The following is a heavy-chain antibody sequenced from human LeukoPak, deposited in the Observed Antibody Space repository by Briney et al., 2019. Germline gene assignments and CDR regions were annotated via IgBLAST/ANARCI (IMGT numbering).Heavy chain of an antibody. V-gene: IGHV4-39*01. CDR3: ARVRTGKTHWYFDL. CDR2: IYYSGST. J-gene: IGHJ2*01. Sequence: PSETLSPTCTVSGGSISSSSYYWGWIRQPPGKGLEWIGSIYYSGSTYYNPSLKSRVTISVDTSKNQFSLKLSSVTAADTAVYYCARVRTGKTHWYFDLWGRGTLVTVSS. D-gene: IGHD1-1*01. CDR1: GGSISSSSYY.